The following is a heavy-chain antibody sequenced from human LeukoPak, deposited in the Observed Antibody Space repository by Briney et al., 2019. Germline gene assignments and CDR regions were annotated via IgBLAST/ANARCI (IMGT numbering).Heavy chain of an antibody. J-gene: IGHJ4*02. CDR2: INHSGST. D-gene: IGHD4-23*01. V-gene: IGHV4-34*01. CDR1: GGSFSGYY. CDR3: ARGQAYGGQFDY. Sequence: SETLSLTCAVYGGSFSGYYWSWTRQPPGKGLEWIGEINHSGSTNYNPSLKSRVTISVDTSKNQFSLKLSSVTAADTAVYYCARGQAYGGQFDYWGQGTLVSVSS.